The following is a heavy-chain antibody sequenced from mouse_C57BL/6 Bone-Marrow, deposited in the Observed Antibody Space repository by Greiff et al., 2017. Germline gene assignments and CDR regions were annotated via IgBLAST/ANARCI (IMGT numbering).Heavy chain of an antibody. CDR2: IDPETGGT. CDR1: GYTFTDYE. CDR3: TVTTVVADY. J-gene: IGHJ2*01. D-gene: IGHD1-1*01. Sequence: QVQLQQSGAELVRPGASVTLSCKASGYTFTDYEMHWVKQTPVHGLEWIGAIDPETGGTAYNQKFKGKAILTADKSSSTAYMELRSLTSEDAAVYYCTVTTVVADYWGKGTTLTVSS. V-gene: IGHV1-15*01.